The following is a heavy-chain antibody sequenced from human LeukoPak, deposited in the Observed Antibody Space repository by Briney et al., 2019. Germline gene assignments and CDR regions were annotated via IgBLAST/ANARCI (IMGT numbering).Heavy chain of an antibody. CDR2: INPNSGGT. V-gene: IGHV1-2*02. CDR3: ARDSIAVAGKTYYFDY. D-gene: IGHD6-19*01. J-gene: IGHJ4*02. Sequence: ASVKVSCKASGYTFTGCYMHWVRQAPGQGLEWMGWINPNSGGTNYAQKFQGRVTMTRDTSISTAYMELSRLRSDDTAVYYCARDSIAVAGKTYYFDYWGQGTLVTVSS. CDR1: GYTFTGCY.